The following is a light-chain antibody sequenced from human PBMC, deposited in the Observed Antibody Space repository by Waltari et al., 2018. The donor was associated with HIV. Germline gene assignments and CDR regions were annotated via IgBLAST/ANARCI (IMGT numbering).Light chain of an antibody. CDR2: EAS. CDR1: QNIKNY. J-gene: IGKJ4*01. Sequence: DIQMTQSPSSLSAYVGDRVIVTCRASQNIKNYLNWYQQKAGRAPKLLLYEASTLQSGVPSRFSGSGSGTDFSLTISSLQPEDFATYYCQQTYTTPLLAFGGGTKVEI. V-gene: IGKV1-39*01. CDR3: QQTYTTPLLA.